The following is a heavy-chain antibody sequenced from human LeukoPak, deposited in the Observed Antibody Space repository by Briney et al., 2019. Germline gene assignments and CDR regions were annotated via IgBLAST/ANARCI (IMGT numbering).Heavy chain of an antibody. CDR2: IKSDGSST. CDR3: ARDQDYGDYFDY. CDR1: GFMFSSYW. J-gene: IGHJ4*02. Sequence: PGGSLRLSCAASGFMFSSYWMHWVRQAPGKGLVWVSRIKSDGSSTSYADSVKGRFTISRDNAKNTLYLQMNSLRAEDTAVYYCARDQDYGDYFDYWGQETLVTVSS. V-gene: IGHV3-74*01. D-gene: IGHD4-17*01.